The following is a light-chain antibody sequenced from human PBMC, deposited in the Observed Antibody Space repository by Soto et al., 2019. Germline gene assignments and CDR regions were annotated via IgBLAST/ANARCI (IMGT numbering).Light chain of an antibody. Sequence: EIVMTQSPVTPSVSPGERAALSCMASQTVTTDLAWYQQKPGQAPRLVIHGASTRATDFPARFSGSGSGTEFTLTISSLQSEDIAVYYCHQYYTWPRTFGQGTKVDIK. CDR1: QTVTTD. J-gene: IGKJ1*01. CDR3: HQYYTWPRT. V-gene: IGKV3-15*01. CDR2: GAS.